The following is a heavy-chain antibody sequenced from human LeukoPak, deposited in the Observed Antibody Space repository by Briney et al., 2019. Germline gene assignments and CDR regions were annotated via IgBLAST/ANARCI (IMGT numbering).Heavy chain of an antibody. CDR3: AKDVYSSGWYSYFDY. D-gene: IGHD6-19*01. V-gene: IGHV3-23*01. CDR2: ISGSGGST. CDR1: GFTFSSYA. Sequence: GGSLRLSCAASGFTFSSYAMSWVRQAPGKGLEWVSAISGSGGSTYYADSVKGRFTISRDNSKNTLYLQMNSLRAEDTAVYYCAKDVYSSGWYSYFDYWGQGTLVTVSS. J-gene: IGHJ4*02.